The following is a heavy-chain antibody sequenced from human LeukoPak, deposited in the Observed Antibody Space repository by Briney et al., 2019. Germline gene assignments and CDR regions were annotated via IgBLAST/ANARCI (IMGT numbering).Heavy chain of an antibody. V-gene: IGHV3-33*01. CDR2: IWYDGSNK. CDR1: GFSFGTYG. Sequence: PGRSLRLSCAASGFSFGTYGMHWVRQAPGKGLERVAFIWYDGSNKYYADSVKGRFTISRDDLRNTLYLQMNSLRAEDTAVYYCARDVSGDYFDFWGQGTLVTVSS. D-gene: IGHD3-3*02. J-gene: IGHJ4*02. CDR3: ARDVSGDYFDF.